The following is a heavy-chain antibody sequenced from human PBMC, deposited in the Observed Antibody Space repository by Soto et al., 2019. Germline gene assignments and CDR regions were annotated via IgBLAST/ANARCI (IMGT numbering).Heavy chain of an antibody. J-gene: IGHJ4*02. CDR3: ARGYGGNSGYFDY. CDR1: GYTLTELS. CDR2: FDPEDGET. D-gene: IGHD2-21*02. V-gene: IGHV1-24*01. Sequence: GASVKVSCKVSGYTLTELSMHWVRQAPGKGLEWMGGFDPEDGETIYAQKLQGRVTMTTDTSTSTAYMELRSLRSDDTAVYYCARGYGGNSGYFDYWGQGTLVTVSS.